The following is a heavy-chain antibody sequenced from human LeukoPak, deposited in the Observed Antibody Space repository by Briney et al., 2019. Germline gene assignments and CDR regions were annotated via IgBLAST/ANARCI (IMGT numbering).Heavy chain of an antibody. V-gene: IGHV3-21*01. J-gene: IGHJ6*02. CDR2: ISSGATYI. CDR3: ARDRIYYGMDV. CDR1: GFTFSSYS. Sequence: GGSLRLSCAASGFTFSSYSMNWVRQAPGKGLEWVSSISSGATYIYYADSVKGRFTISRDNAKSSLYLQMNSLRAEDTAVYYCARDRIYYGMDVWGQGTTVTVSS.